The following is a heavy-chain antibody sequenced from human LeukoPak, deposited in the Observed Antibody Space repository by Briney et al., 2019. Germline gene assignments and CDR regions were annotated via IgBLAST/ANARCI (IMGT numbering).Heavy chain of an antibody. CDR3: TTVDTVMV. CDR1: GFTFSGS. V-gene: IGHV3-73*01. D-gene: IGHD5-18*01. J-gene: IGHJ4*02. CDR2: IRSKANNYAT. Sequence: GGSLKLSCAASGFTFSGSMHWVRPASGKGLAWVARIRSKANNYATAYAASVKGRFTISRDDSKNTAYLQMNSLKTEDTVVYYCTTVDTVMVWGQGTLVTVSS.